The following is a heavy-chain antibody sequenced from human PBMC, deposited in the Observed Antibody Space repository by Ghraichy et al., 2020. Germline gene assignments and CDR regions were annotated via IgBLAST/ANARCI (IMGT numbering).Heavy chain of an antibody. D-gene: IGHD6-6*01. CDR2: ISSSSSYI. V-gene: IGHV3-21*01. Sequence: GESLNISCAASGFTFSSYSMNWVRQAPGKGLEWVSSISSSSSYIYYADSVKGRFTISRDNAKNSLYLQMNSLRAEDTAVYYCARDLSSSSAFDYWGQGTLVTVSS. CDR3: ARDLSSSSAFDY. J-gene: IGHJ4*02. CDR1: GFTFSSYS.